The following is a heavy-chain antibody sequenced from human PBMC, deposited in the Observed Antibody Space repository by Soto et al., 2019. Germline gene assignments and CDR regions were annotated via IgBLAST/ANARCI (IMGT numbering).Heavy chain of an antibody. V-gene: IGHV3-49*03. CDR2: IRSKAYGGTT. CDR3: TRDTRRSLLWFGEPIDDAFDI. Sequence: GGSLRLSCTASGFTFGDYAMSWFRQAPGKGLEWVGFIRSKAYGGTTEYAASVKGRFTISRYVSKSIAYLQMNSLKTEDTAVYYCTRDTRRSLLWFGEPIDDAFDIWGQGTMVTVSS. CDR1: GFTFGDYA. D-gene: IGHD3-10*01. J-gene: IGHJ3*02.